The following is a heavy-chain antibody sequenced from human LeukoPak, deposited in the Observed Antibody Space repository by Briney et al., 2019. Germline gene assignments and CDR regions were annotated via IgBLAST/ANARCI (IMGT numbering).Heavy chain of an antibody. CDR3: ARDGDTYYDILTGYPTFDY. CDR1: GGTFSSYA. V-gene: IGHV1-69*13. Sequence: GASVKVSCKGSGGTFSSYAISWVRQAPGQGLEWMGGIIPIFGTANYAQKFQGRVTITEDESTSTAYLELSSLRSEDTAVYYCARDGDTYYDILTGYPTFDYWGQGTLVTVSS. J-gene: IGHJ4*02. D-gene: IGHD3-9*01. CDR2: IIPIFGTA.